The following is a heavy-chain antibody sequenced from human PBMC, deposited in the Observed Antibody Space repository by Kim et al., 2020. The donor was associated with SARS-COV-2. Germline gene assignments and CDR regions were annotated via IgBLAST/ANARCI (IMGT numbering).Heavy chain of an antibody. J-gene: IGHJ4*02. CDR1: GGSFSGYY. V-gene: IGHV4-34*01. D-gene: IGHD3-22*01. CDR2: INHSGST. CDR3: ARASLGYYDSSGYYRY. Sequence: SETLSLTCAVYGGSFSGYYWSWIRQPPGKGLEWIGEINHSGSTNYNPSLKSRVTISVDTSKNQFSLKLSSVTAADTAVYYCARASLGYYDSSGYYRYWGQGTLVTVSS.